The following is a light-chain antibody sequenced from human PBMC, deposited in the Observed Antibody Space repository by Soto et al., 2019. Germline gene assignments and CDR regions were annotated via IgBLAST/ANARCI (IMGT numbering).Light chain of an antibody. CDR1: SSNIRAGYD. CDR3: QSYDSSHVV. CDR2: GNS. V-gene: IGLV1-40*01. Sequence: QSVLTQPPSVSGAPGQRVTISCTGSSSNIRAGYDVHWYQQLPGTAHKLLIYGNSNRPSGVPDRFSGSKSGTSASLAITGLQAEDEADYYCQSYDSSHVVFGGGTKLTVL. J-gene: IGLJ2*01.